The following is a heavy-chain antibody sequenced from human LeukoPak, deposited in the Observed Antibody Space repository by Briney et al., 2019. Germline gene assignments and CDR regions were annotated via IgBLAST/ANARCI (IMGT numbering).Heavy chain of an antibody. CDR1: GGSFSGYY. CDR2: INHSGST. V-gene: IGHV4-34*01. Sequence: SETLSLTCAVYGGSFSGYYWSWIRQPPGKGLEWIGGINHSGSTNYNPSLKSRVTISVDTSKNQFSLKLSSVTAADTAVYYCARDQYSSSSDSNFDYWGQGTLVTVSS. J-gene: IGHJ4*02. D-gene: IGHD6-6*01. CDR3: ARDQYSSSSDSNFDY.